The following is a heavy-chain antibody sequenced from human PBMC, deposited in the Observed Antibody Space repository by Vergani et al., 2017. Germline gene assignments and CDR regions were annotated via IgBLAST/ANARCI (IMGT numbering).Heavy chain of an antibody. D-gene: IGHD2/OR15-2a*01. V-gene: IGHV4-31*11. J-gene: IGHJ6*03. Sequence: QVQLQESGPGVVKPSQTLSLTCAVSGGSISSGDHCWTWIRQRPGKGLEWIGYIFYSGTTYDNPSLRSRLTISVDTSQNQFSLKLRSVTAADTAVYYCARVDTQVPATFLFYYMDVWGKGTTVVVSS. CDR3: ARVDTQVPATFLFYYMDV. CDR1: GGSISSGDHC. CDR2: IFYSGTT.